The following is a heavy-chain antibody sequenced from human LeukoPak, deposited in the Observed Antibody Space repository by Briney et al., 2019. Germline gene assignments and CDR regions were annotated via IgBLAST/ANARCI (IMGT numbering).Heavy chain of an antibody. CDR2: IDSGGST. J-gene: IGHJ3*02. Sequence: GGSLRLSCAASGFTVSSNYMSWVRQTPGKGLEWVSVIDSGGSTKYADSVKGRFTISRDNSKNTLYLQVKSLRAEDTALYYCAKAAGPTHGYSRDAFDIWGQGTMVTVSS. CDR1: GFTVSSNY. V-gene: IGHV3-66*01. CDR3: AKAAGPTHGYSRDAFDI. D-gene: IGHD5-18*01.